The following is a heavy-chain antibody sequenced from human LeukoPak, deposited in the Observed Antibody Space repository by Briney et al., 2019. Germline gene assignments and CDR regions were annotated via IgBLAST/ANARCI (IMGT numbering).Heavy chain of an antibody. CDR1: GGSISSYY. J-gene: IGHJ2*01. D-gene: IGHD1-14*01. Sequence: PSEALSLTCTVSGGSISSYYWTWIRQPPGKALEWIGYIYYSGRTSYNPSLKSRVTMSVDTSKNQFSLKLSSVTAADTAVYYCARDGNPWNLDVWGRGTLVTVSS. CDR2: IYYSGRT. CDR3: ARDGNPWNLDV. V-gene: IGHV4-59*01.